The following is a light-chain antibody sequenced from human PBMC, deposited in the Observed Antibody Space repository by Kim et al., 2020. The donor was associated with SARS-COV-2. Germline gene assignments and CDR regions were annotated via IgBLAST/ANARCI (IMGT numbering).Light chain of an antibody. V-gene: IGLV3-1*01. CDR2: QDS. J-gene: IGLJ1*01. Sequence: SQGQTASITCSGDKLGDKYACWYQQKPGQSPVLVIYQDSKRPSGIPERFSGSNSGNTATLTISGTQAMDEADYYCQACDSSTGGVFGTGTKVTVL. CDR3: QACDSSTGGV. CDR1: KLGDKY.